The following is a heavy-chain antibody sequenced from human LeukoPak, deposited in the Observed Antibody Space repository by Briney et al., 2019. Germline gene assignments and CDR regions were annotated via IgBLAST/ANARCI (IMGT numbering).Heavy chain of an antibody. CDR2: IYYSGST. Sequence: PSETLSLTCTVSGGSISSSSYYWGWIRQPPGKGLEWIGSIYYSGSTYYNPSLKSRVTISVDTSKNQFSLKLSSVTAADTAVYYCARSHYSTGRLAFDIWGQGTMVTVSS. J-gene: IGHJ3*02. D-gene: IGHD3/OR15-3a*01. CDR3: ARSHYSTGRLAFDI. V-gene: IGHV4-39*07. CDR1: GGSISSSSYY.